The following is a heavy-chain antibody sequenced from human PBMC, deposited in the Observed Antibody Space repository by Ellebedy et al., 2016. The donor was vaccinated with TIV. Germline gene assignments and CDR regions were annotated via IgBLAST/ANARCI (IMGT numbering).Heavy chain of an antibody. CDR1: GFTFSNAW. CDR3: TGSQTYYYGSGSEYYYGMDV. Sequence: GESLKISCAASGFTFSNAWMSWVRQAPGKGLEWVGRIKSKTDGGTTDYAAPVKGRFTISRDDSKNTLYLQMNSLKTGDTAVYYCTGSQTYYYGSGSEYYYGMDVWGQGTTVIVSS. D-gene: IGHD3-10*01. CDR2: IKSKTDGGTT. V-gene: IGHV3-15*01. J-gene: IGHJ6*02.